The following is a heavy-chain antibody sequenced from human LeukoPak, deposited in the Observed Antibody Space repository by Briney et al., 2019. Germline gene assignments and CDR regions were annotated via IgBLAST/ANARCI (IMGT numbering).Heavy chain of an antibody. CDR3: ARGGAARLHFQN. CDR1: GGSISTYY. Sequence: SETLSLTCTVSGGSISTYYWNWIRQPPGKGLEWIGYIYHSGSTNYNPSLQSRVAISVDTSKNQFSLNLNSVTAADTAVYYCARGGAARLHFQNWGQGTPVTVSS. CDR2: IYHSGST. J-gene: IGHJ1*01. D-gene: IGHD6-6*01. V-gene: IGHV4-59*01.